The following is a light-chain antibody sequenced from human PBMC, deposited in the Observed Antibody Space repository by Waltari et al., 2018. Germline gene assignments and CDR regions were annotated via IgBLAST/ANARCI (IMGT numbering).Light chain of an antibody. Sequence: DIQMTQSPSTLSASVGDRVTITCRASQGIRRWLAWYQQKPGKPPKVLIYNASRLESGVPSRFSGSGSETEFTLVISNLQPDDVATYYCQQYSGYSGIFGGGTKVEIK. CDR2: NAS. CDR3: QQYSGYSGI. J-gene: IGKJ4*01. CDR1: QGIRRW. V-gene: IGKV1-5*01.